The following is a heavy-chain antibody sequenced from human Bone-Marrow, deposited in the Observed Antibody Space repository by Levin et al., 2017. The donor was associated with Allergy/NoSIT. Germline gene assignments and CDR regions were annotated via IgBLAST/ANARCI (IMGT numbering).Heavy chain of an antibody. Sequence: NSSETLSLTCTVSGGSITTFGSGNYYWGWIRQPPGKGLEWIANIHHGGSTYFNPSLKSRVTISVDTSKNQFSLMMSGVTAADTALYYCASNRGWPHYFDHWGRGALVTVSS. CDR1: GGSITTFGSGNYY. V-gene: IGHV4-39*01. CDR2: IHHGGST. CDR3: ASNRGWPHYFDH. D-gene: IGHD6-19*01. J-gene: IGHJ4*02.